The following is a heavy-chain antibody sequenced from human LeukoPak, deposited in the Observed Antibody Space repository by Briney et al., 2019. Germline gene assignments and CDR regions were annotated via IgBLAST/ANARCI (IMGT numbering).Heavy chain of an antibody. V-gene: IGHV4-61*02. CDR3: AKGSAAGTRYYYMDV. D-gene: IGHD6-13*01. Sequence: SQTLSLTCTVSGGSISNGSYFWTWIRQPAGKGLEWIGRISTSGTTNYNPSLKSRVTMSVDTSKNQFSLKLSSVTAAGTAVYYCAKGSAAGTRYYYMDVWGKGTTVTVSS. CDR2: ISTSGTT. J-gene: IGHJ6*03. CDR1: GGSISNGSYF.